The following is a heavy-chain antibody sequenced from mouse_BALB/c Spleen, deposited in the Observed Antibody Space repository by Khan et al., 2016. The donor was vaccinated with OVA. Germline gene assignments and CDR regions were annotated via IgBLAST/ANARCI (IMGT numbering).Heavy chain of an antibody. D-gene: IGHD1-1*01. CDR2: VSTGGHYT. CDR3: ARLAYYYDSEGFAY. Sequence: EVELVESGGDVVKPGGSLKLSCAASGFTFSTYGMSWVRQTPDKRLEWVATVSTGGHYTYYPDTVKGRFPISRDNAKNTLYLQMSSLKSKDTAIFYCARLAYYYDSEGFAYWGQGTLVTVSA. V-gene: IGHV5-6*01. J-gene: IGHJ3*01. CDR1: GFTFSTYG.